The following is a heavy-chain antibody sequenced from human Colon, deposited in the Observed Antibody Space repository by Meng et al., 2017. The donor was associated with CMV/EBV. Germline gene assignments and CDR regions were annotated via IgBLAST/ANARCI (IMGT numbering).Heavy chain of an antibody. Sequence: GGSLRLSCAASGFTFSSYAMHWVRQAPGKGLEWVAVISYDRSNRNYADSVKGRFTISRDNFKNTLYLQMNSLRTDDTAVYYCARDRGLVVSRPDYWGQGTLVTVSS. CDR2: ISYDRSNR. J-gene: IGHJ4*02. D-gene: IGHD2-15*01. CDR1: GFTFSSYA. CDR3: ARDRGLVVSRPDY. V-gene: IGHV3-30*04.